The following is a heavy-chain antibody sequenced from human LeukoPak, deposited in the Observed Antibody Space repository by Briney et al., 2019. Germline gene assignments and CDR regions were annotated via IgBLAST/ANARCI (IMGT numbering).Heavy chain of an antibody. CDR2: IYSIGIT. CDR1: GASINSYY. J-gene: IGHJ4*02. D-gene: IGHD6-19*01. Sequence: SQTLSLTCTVSGASINSYYWSWIRQPAGKGLEWFGRIYSIGITSYNPSLKGRGTVSVDKSKNQFSLKLSSVTAGDTAVYYCARRPTGSIAVAGNYFDYWGQGTLVTVSS. CDR3: ARRPTGSIAVAGNYFDY. V-gene: IGHV4-4*07.